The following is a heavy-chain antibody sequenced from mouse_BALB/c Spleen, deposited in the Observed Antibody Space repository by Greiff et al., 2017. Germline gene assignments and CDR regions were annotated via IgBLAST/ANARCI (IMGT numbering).Heavy chain of an antibody. J-gene: IGHJ4*01. CDR3: ARCGYDLYYAMDY. CDR2: IYPGNVNT. Sequence: VKLMESGPELVKPGASVRISCKASGYTFTSYYIHWVKQRPGQGLEWIGWIYPGNVNTKYNEKFKGKATLTADKSSSTAYMQLSSLTSEDSAVYFCARCGYDLYYAMDYWGQGTSVTVSS. V-gene: IGHV1S56*01. CDR1: GYTFTSYY. D-gene: IGHD2-2*01.